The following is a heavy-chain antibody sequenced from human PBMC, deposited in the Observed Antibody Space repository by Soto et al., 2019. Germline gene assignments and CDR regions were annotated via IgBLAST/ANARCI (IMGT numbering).Heavy chain of an antibody. CDR3: ARLGYSNYFDY. V-gene: IGHV4-31*02. J-gene: IGHJ4*02. CDR1: GGSISSGGYY. Sequence: PSETLSLTCTVSGGSISSGGYYWSWIRQHPGKGLEWIGYIYYSGTTNYNPSLKSRVTISVDTSKNQFSLKLSSVTAADTAVYYCARLGYSNYFDYWGQGTLVTVSS. CDR2: IYYSGTT. D-gene: IGHD4-4*01.